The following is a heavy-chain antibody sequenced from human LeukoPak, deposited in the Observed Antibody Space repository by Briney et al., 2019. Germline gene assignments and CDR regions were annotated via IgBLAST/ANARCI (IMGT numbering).Heavy chain of an antibody. D-gene: IGHD3-16*02. Sequence: SGTLSLTCAVSGGSIRSSNWWSWVRQPPGRGLEWIGEIYHSGSTNYNPSLKSRVTISVDKSKNQFSLKLSSVTAADTAVYYCARGPSYYYVWGSYRNWGDYYYGMDVWGKGTTVTVSS. J-gene: IGHJ6*04. CDR3: ARGPSYYYVWGSYRNWGDYYYGMDV. CDR2: IYHSGST. CDR1: GGSIRSSNW. V-gene: IGHV4-4*02.